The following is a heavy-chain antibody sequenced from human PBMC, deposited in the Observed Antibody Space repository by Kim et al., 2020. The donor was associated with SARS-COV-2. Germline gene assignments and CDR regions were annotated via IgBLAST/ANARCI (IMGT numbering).Heavy chain of an antibody. D-gene: IGHD5-12*01. CDR2: IYTSGST. CDR1: GGSISSGSYY. CDR3: ASSGYSGYEPFDY. V-gene: IGHV4-61*02. J-gene: IGHJ4*02. Sequence: SETLSLTCTVSGGSISSGSYYWSWIRQPAGKGLEWIGRIYTSGSTNYNPSLKSRVTISVDTSKNQFSLKLSSVTAADTAVYYCASSGYSGYEPFDYWGQGTLVTVSS.